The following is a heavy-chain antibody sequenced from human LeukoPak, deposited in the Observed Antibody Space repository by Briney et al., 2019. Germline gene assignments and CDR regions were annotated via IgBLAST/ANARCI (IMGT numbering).Heavy chain of an antibody. CDR3: ARRISYYDSSPLLDWYFDL. Sequence: GASVKVSCKASGYTFTNYGVSWVRQAPGQGLEWMGWISASSGETNFPQSFQDRVTMTTDTSTSTAYMELRSLRSDDTAVYYCARRISYYDSSPLLDWYFDLWGRGTLVTVSS. D-gene: IGHD3-22*01. V-gene: IGHV1-18*01. J-gene: IGHJ2*01. CDR1: GYTFTNYG. CDR2: ISASSGET.